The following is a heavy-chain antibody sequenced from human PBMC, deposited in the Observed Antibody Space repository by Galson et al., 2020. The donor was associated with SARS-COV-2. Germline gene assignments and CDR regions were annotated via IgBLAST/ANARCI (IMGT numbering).Heavy chain of an antibody. CDR2: VSTYNDTT. CDR3: ARDCLPDISTTNCFFDY. V-gene: IGHV1-18*01. Sequence: ASVKVSCKASGYSFTNYGITWVRQAPGQGLEWMGWVSTYNDTTNYVEKFQGRVTMTTETSTSTAYMELRGLSSYDTAVYYCARDCLPDISTTNCFFDYWGQGSLVTVSS. D-gene: IGHD2-2*01. CDR1: GYSFTNYG. J-gene: IGHJ4*02.